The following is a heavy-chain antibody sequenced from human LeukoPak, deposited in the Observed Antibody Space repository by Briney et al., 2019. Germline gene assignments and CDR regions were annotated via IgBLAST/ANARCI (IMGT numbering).Heavy chain of an antibody. CDR1: GGSISSGGYS. J-gene: IGHJ5*02. Sequence: PSETLSLTCAVSGGSISSGGYSWSWIRQPPGKGLEWIGYIYHSGSTYYNPSLKSRVTISVDRSKNQFSLKLSSVTAADTAVYYCARGGFDRPFDPWGQGTLVTVSS. D-gene: IGHD3-22*01. V-gene: IGHV4-30-2*01. CDR3: ARGGFDRPFDP. CDR2: IYHSGST.